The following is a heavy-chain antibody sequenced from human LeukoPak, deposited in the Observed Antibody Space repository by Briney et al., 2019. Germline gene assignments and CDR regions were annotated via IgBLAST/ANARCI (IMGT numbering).Heavy chain of an antibody. Sequence: PSETLSLTCAVYGGSFSGYYWSWIRQPPGKGLEWIGEINHSGSTNYNPSLKSRVTISVDTSKNQFSLKLSSVTAAGTAVYYCARSGGAFDIWGQGTMVTVSS. V-gene: IGHV4-34*01. CDR1: GGSFSGYY. D-gene: IGHD6-25*01. J-gene: IGHJ3*02. CDR2: INHSGST. CDR3: ARSGGAFDI.